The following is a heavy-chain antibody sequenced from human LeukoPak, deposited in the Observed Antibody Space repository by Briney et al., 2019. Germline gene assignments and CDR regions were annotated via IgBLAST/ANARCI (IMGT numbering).Heavy chain of an antibody. Sequence: SETLSLTCTVSGFSISSAYYWGWIRQPPGKGLEWIGSIYHTGRTYYNPSLKSRVTMSVDTSKNQFSLKLSSVTAADTAVYYCARDPDYFDYWGQGTLVTVSS. CDR2: IYHTGRT. V-gene: IGHV4-38-2*02. CDR3: ARDPDYFDY. CDR1: GFSISSAYY. J-gene: IGHJ4*02.